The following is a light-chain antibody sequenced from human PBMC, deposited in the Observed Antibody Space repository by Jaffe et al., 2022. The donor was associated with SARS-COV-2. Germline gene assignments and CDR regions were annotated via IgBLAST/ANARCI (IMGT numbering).Light chain of an antibody. CDR2: RDN. J-gene: IGLJ2*01. Sequence: SYDLTQPLSVSVALGQTAKISCGGNSIGGESVHWYQQKPGQAPVLVIYRDNSRPSGIPERFSGSNSDNTATLTISRAQAGDEADYYCQVWVSSTMIFGGGTKLTVL. CDR3: QVWVSSTMI. V-gene: IGLV3-9*01. CDR1: SIGGES.